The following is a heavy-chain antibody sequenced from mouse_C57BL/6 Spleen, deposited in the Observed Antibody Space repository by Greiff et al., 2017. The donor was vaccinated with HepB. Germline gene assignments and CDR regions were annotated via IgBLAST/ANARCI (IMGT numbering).Heavy chain of an antibody. V-gene: IGHV1-72*01. Sequence: QVQLKQPGAELVKPGASVKLSCKASGYTFTSYWMHWVKQRPGRGLEWIGRIDPNSGGTEYNEKFKSKATLTVDKPSSTAYMQLSSLTSEDSAVYYCARGAFFTTVVAREYYFDYWGQGTTLTVSS. J-gene: IGHJ2*01. CDR3: ARGAFFTTVVAREYYFDY. CDR1: GYTFTSYW. D-gene: IGHD1-1*01. CDR2: IDPNSGGT.